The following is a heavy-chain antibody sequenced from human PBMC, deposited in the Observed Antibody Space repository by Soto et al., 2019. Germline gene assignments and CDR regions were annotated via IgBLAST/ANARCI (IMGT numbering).Heavy chain of an antibody. Sequence: TLSLTCTVSGGSISSGDYYWSWIRQPPGKGLEWIGYIYYSGSTYYNPSLKSRVTISVDTSKNQFSLKLSSVTAADTAVYYCASVLAVAGYFDYWGQGTLVTVSS. CDR1: GGSISSGDYY. CDR3: ASVLAVAGYFDY. CDR2: IYYSGST. D-gene: IGHD6-19*01. V-gene: IGHV4-30-4*01. J-gene: IGHJ4*02.